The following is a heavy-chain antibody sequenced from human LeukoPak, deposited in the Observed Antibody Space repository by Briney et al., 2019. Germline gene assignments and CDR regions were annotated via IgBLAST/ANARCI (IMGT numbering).Heavy chain of an antibody. CDR3: ARDRVVVVPAAIPSYYMDV. CDR1: GGSISSYY. V-gene: IGHV4-59*01. Sequence: SETLSLTCTVSGGSISSYYWSWIRQPPGKGLEWIGYIYYSGGTNYNPSLKSRVTISVDTSKNQFSLKLSSVTAADTAVYYCARDRVVVVPAAIPSYYMDVWGKGTTVTVSS. D-gene: IGHD2-2*01. CDR2: IYYSGGT. J-gene: IGHJ6*03.